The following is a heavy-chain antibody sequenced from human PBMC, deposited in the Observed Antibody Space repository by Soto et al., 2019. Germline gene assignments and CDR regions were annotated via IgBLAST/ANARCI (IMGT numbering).Heavy chain of an antibody. J-gene: IGHJ4*02. CDR2: ISHSGST. V-gene: IGHV4-34*01. CDR1: GGSFSGYY. Sequence: PSETLSLTCAVYGGSFSGYYWSWIRQPPGKGLEWIGEISHSGSTNYNPSLKSRVTISVDTSKNQFSLKLSSVTAADTAVYYCARGVPQLTGYYTPFDYRGQGTLVTVSS. CDR3: ARGVPQLTGYYTPFDY. D-gene: IGHD3-9*01.